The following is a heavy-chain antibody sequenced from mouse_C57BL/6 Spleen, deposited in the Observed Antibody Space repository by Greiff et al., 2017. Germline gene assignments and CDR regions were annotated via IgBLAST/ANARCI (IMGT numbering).Heavy chain of an antibody. J-gene: IGHJ2*01. V-gene: IGHV6-3*01. Sequence: EVKLVESGGGLVQPGGSMKLSCVASGFTFSNYWMNWVRQSPEKGLEWVAQIRLKSDNYATHYAESVKGRFTISRDDSKSSVYLQMNNLRAEDTGIYYCTGIYDYDPLDYWGQGTTLTVSS. CDR1: GFTFSNYW. D-gene: IGHD2-4*01. CDR3: TGIYDYDPLDY. CDR2: IRLKSDNYAT.